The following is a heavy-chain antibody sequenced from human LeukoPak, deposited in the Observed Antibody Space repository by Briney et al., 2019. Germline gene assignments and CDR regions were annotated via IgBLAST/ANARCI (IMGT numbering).Heavy chain of an antibody. CDR1: GFTVSSKY. CDR2: IYTGGST. CDR3: TSTQPGMLCSSTSCSLDY. V-gene: IGHV3-53*01. D-gene: IGHD2-2*01. Sequence: GGSLRLSCAASGFTVSSKYMSWVRQAPGKGLECVSVIYTGGSTYYADSVKGRFTISRDNSENTLYLQMNSLRVEGTAVYYCTSTQPGMLCSSTSCSLDYWGQGALVTVSS. J-gene: IGHJ4*02.